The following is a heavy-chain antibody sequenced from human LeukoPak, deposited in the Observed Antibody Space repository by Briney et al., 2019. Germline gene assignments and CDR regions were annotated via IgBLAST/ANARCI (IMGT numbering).Heavy chain of an antibody. J-gene: IGHJ3*02. CDR2: INHSGST. CDR1: GGSFSGYY. V-gene: IGHV4-34*01. Sequence: SETLSLTCAVSGGSFSGYYWSWIRQPPGKGLEWIWEINHSGSTNYNPSLKSRVTISVDTSKNQFSLKLSSVTAADTAVYYWAGVVGKSTGHNPSTGGAFDIWGQGTKVTVSS. CDR3: AGVVGKSTGHNPSTGGAFDI. D-gene: IGHD2-8*02.